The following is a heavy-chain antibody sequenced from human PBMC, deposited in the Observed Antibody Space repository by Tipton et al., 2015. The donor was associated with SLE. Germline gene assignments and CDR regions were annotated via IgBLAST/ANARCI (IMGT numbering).Heavy chain of an antibody. Sequence: QLVQSGAEVKKPGSSVKVSCKASGDTFSNYDFNWVRQAPGQGLAWMGGIIPMSGRAFYAQMFHGRVTITADESTSTVYMELSSLTSDDTALYYCAREGGMSTGGFFDFWGQGTPVTVSS. CDR1: GDTFSNYD. J-gene: IGHJ4*02. CDR3: AREGGMSTGGFFDF. V-gene: IGHV1-69*01. CDR2: IIPMSGRA. D-gene: IGHD1-1*01.